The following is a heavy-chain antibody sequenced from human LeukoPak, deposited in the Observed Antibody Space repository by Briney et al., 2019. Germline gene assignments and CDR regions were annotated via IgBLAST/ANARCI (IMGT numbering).Heavy chain of an antibody. CDR1: GGSISSSNW. J-gene: IGHJ4*02. Sequence: SETLSLTCAVSGGSISSSNWWSWVRQPPGKGLEWIGEIYHSGSTNYNPSLKSRVTISVDKSKNQFSLKLSSVTAADTAVYYCARQGGSYNEGPFDYWGQGTLVTVSS. V-gene: IGHV4-4*02. CDR2: IYHSGST. D-gene: IGHD1-26*01. CDR3: ARQGGSYNEGPFDY.